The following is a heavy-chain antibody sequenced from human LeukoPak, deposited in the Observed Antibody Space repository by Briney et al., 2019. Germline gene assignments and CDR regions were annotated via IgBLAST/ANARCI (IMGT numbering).Heavy chain of an antibody. V-gene: IGHV3-48*03. CDR3: ARDFVGGAT. CDR2: ISSSRSTI. J-gene: IGHJ5*02. Sequence: GGSLRLSCAASGFTFSSFEMNWVRQAPGKGLEWVSYISSSRSTIYYADSVKGRFTISRDNAKNLMYLQMNSLRDEDTAVYYCARDFVGGATWGQGTLVTVSS. CDR1: GFTFSSFE. D-gene: IGHD3-16*01.